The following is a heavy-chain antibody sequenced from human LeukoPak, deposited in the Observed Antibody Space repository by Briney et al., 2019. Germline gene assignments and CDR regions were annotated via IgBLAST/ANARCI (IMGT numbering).Heavy chain of an antibody. J-gene: IGHJ4*02. D-gene: IGHD4/OR15-4a*01. Sequence: KPGGSLRLSCAASEFTFSDYYMTWIREAPGKGLEWISSISDSGSMTFYADSVKDRFTTSRDNAKNSLHLQVNSLRAEDTAVYFCARHMVLSPCDYWGQGTLVTVAS. CDR2: ISDSGSMT. CDR3: ARHMVLSPCDY. V-gene: IGHV3-11*01. CDR1: EFTFSDYY.